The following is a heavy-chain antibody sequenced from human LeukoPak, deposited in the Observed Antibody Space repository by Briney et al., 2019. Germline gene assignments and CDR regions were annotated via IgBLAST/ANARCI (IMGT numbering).Heavy chain of an antibody. J-gene: IGHJ4*02. Sequence: PGGSLRLSCAASGFTFSSYWMSWVRQAPGKGLEWVANIKQDGSEKYYVDSVRGRFTISRDNAKNSLYLQMNSLRTEDTAMYYCVRYPAAGEVQLGGYWGQGTLVTVSS. CDR1: GFTFSSYW. D-gene: IGHD6-6*01. V-gene: IGHV3-7*03. CDR2: IKQDGSEK. CDR3: VRYPAAGEVQLGGY.